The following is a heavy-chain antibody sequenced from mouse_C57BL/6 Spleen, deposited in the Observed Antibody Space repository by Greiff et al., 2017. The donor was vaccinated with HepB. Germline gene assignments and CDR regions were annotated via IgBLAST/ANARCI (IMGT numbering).Heavy chain of an antibody. CDR3: AREGEYYYGSSSYWYFDV. Sequence: QVQLQQPGAELVKPGASVKLSCKASGYTFTSYWMHWVKQRPGRGLEWIGRIDPNSGGTKYNEKFKSKATLTVDKPSSTAYMQRSSLTSEDSAVYYCAREGEYYYGSSSYWYFDVWGTGTTVTVSS. CDR1: GYTFTSYW. CDR2: IDPNSGGT. J-gene: IGHJ1*03. D-gene: IGHD1-1*01. V-gene: IGHV1-72*01.